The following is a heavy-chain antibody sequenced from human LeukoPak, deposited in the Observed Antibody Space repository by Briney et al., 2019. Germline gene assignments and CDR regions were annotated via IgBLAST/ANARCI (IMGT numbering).Heavy chain of an antibody. CDR2: ISYDGSKQ. Sequence: TGGSLRLSCAASGFTFSSHDMHWGRQAPGKGLEWVAAISYDGSKQLYADSVKGRFTISRDNSKNTLNLQMNSLRDEDTAVYYCAKDGARYLLTYYFEYWGQGTLVTVSS. D-gene: IGHD3-9*01. CDR1: GFTFSSHD. V-gene: IGHV3-30*18. J-gene: IGHJ4*02. CDR3: AKDGARYLLTYYFEY.